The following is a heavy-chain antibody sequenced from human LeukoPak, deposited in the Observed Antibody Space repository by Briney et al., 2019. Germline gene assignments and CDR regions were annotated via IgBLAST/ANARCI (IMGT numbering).Heavy chain of an antibody. V-gene: IGHV1-69*13. Sequence: SVKVSCKVSGGTFSSYAISWVRQAPGQGLEWMGGIIPIFGTANYAQKFQGRVTITADESTSTAYMELSSLRSEDTAVYYCAVMTTVKYYYYYYMDVWGKGTTVTVSS. CDR3: AVMTTVKYYYYYYMDV. CDR2: IIPIFGTA. D-gene: IGHD4-11*01. CDR1: GGTFSSYA. J-gene: IGHJ6*03.